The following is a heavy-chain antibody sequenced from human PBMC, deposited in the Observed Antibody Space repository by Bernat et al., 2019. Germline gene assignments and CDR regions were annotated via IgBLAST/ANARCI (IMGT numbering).Heavy chain of an antibody. J-gene: IGHJ3*02. D-gene: IGHD3-22*01. CDR1: GGSISSYY. Sequence: QVQLQESGPGLVKPSETLSLTCTVSGGSISSYYWSWIRQPAGKGLEWIGRIYTSGSTNYNPSLKSRVTMSVDTSKNQFSLKLSSVTAADTAGYYCAGLGRDYYDSSGYLISGAFDSWGQGTMVTVSS. V-gene: IGHV4-4*07. CDR3: AGLGRDYYDSSGYLISGAFDS. CDR2: IYTSGST.